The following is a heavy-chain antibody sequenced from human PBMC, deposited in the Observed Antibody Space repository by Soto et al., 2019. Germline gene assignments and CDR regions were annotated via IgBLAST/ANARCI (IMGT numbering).Heavy chain of an antibody. CDR3: AREYYYDSSGYPDY. CDR2: ISSSSSTI. Sequence: GSLRLSCAASGFTFSSYSMNWVRQAPGKGLEWVSYISSSSSTIYYADSVKGRFTISRDNAKNSLYLQMYSLRDEDTAVYYCAREYYYDSSGYPDYWGQGTLVTVSS. CDR1: GFTFSSYS. J-gene: IGHJ4*02. D-gene: IGHD3-22*01. V-gene: IGHV3-48*02.